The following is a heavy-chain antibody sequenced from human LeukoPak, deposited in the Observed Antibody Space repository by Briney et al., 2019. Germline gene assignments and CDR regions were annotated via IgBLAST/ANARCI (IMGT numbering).Heavy chain of an antibody. V-gene: IGHV3-74*01. J-gene: IGHJ4*02. CDR2: INPDGSST. CDR3: TRSLLGGADH. D-gene: IGHD3-16*01. Sequence: GGSLRLSCAASGLTFNNHWMHWVRQAPGKGLVWVSRINPDGSSTNYADSVKGRFSISRDNAKNTLYLEMNSLRAEDTAVYYCTRSLLGGADHWGQGTLVTVSS. CDR1: GLTFNNHW.